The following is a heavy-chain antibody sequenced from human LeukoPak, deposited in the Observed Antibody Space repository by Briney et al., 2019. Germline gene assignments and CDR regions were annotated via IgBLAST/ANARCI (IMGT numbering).Heavy chain of an antibody. D-gene: IGHD1-26*01. CDR3: AKDAVGGTAYYFDC. CDR2: ISSSGDT. CDR1: GFTFTKYA. V-gene: IGHV3-23*01. Sequence: GGSLRLSWAASGFTFTKYAMSWVRQAPGKGLEWLSAISSSGDTYYADSVRGRFTISRDNSKNTLYLQMNRLRAEDTAVYYCAKDAVGGTAYYFDCWGQGTLVSVSS. J-gene: IGHJ4*02.